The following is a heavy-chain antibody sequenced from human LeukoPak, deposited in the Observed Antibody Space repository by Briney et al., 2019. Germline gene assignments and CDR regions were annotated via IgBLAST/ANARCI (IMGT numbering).Heavy chain of an antibody. CDR1: GYTFTSYV. Sequence: ASVKVSCKASGYTFTSYVITWVRQAPGQGLEWMGWISAYNGNTNLAQNFQGRVTMTTDTSTSTAYMELRSLRSDDTAVYYCARDLCTSTSCHFDYWGQGTLVTVSS. J-gene: IGHJ4*02. D-gene: IGHD2-2*01. V-gene: IGHV1-18*01. CDR3: ARDLCTSTSCHFDY. CDR2: ISAYNGNT.